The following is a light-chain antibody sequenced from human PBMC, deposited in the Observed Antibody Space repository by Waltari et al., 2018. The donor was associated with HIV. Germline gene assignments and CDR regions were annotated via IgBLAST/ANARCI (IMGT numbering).Light chain of an antibody. CDR1: SPNIGGNR. CDR3: GTWDSSLSAVL. Sequence: QSVLTQPPSVSAAPGQKVTISCSGSSPNIGGNRVFWYQQLPGTAPQLLIYDNTKRPSGIPDRFSGSKSGTLATLGITGLQTGDEADYYCGTWDSSLSAVLFGGGTKLTVL. V-gene: IGLV1-51*01. J-gene: IGLJ2*01. CDR2: DNT.